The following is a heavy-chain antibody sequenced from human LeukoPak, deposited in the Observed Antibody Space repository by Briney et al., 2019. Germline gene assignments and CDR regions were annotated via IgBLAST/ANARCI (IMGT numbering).Heavy chain of an antibody. D-gene: IGHD3-22*01. V-gene: IGHV4-4*07. CDR3: AGLKYYDSTGYSPGYYMDV. CDR1: GGSIINYY. J-gene: IGHJ6*03. Sequence: SETLSLTCNVAGGSIINYYWSWIRQSAGTGLEWVGRIYITGSTTYNPSLQSRLSMSVDTSKNQFSLRLRSVSAADTAVYYCAGLKYYDSTGYSPGYYMDVWGKGITVTVSS. CDR2: IYITGST.